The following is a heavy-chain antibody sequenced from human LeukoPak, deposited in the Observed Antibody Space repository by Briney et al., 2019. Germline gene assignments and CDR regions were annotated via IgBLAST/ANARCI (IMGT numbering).Heavy chain of an antibody. CDR3: ARALWDYYYGMDV. D-gene: IGHD1-26*01. CDR1: GGSISSGDYY. V-gene: IGHV4-30-4*01. J-gene: IGHJ6*02. CDR2: IYYSGST. Sequence: SETLSLTCTVSGGSISSGDYYWSWIRQPPGKGLEWIGYIYYSGSTYYNPSLKSRVTISVDTSKNQFSLKLSSVTAADTAVYYCARALWDYYYGMDVWGQGTTVTVSS.